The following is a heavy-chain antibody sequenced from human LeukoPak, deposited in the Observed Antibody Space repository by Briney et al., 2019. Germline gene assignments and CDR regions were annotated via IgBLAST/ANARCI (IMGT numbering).Heavy chain of an antibody. V-gene: IGHV3-7*01. CDR3: ARDDPSAWYGD. Sequence: PVGSLRLSCSASGFTFSNYWMTWVRQAPGKGLEWVANTNADGSDKYYLGSVKGRFTISRDNAKNSLYLQMNNLRVEDTAVYYCARDDPSAWYGDWGQGTLVTVSS. CDR2: TNADGSDK. J-gene: IGHJ4*02. CDR1: GFTFSNYW. D-gene: IGHD6-19*01.